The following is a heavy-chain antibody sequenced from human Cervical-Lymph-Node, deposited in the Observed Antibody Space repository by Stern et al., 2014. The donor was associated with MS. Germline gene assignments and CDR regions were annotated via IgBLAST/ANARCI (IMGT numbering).Heavy chain of an antibody. CDR3: ARPPPRRKWDDPNYGMDV. J-gene: IGHJ6*02. CDR1: GYTFTNNW. V-gene: IGHV5-51*03. D-gene: IGHD1-1*01. Sequence: EVHLVESGAEVKKPGESLKISCKGSGYTFTNNWIAWVRQMPGKGLEWMGIRYSPSLQGPVTISADKSISNAYLQRSTPQAPDRPVYYWARPPPRRKWDDPNYGMDVWGQGTTVTVSS.